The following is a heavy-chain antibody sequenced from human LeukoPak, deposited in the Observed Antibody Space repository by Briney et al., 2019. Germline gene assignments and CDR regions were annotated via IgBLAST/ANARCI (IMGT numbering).Heavy chain of an antibody. J-gene: IGHJ4*02. CDR2: IIPILGIA. V-gene: IGHV1-69*04. CDR3: AREADCSGGSCYTDH. D-gene: IGHD2-15*01. Sequence: ASVKVSCKASGGTFSSYAISWVRQAPGQGLEWMRRIIPILGIANYAQKFQGRVTITADKSTSTAYMELSSLRSEDTAVYYCAREADCSGGSCYTDHWGQGTLVTVSS. CDR1: GGTFSSYA.